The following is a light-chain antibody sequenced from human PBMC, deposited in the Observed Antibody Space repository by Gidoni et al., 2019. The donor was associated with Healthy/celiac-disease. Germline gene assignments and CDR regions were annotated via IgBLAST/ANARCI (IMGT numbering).Light chain of an antibody. CDR1: SRDVGGNNY. Sequence: ALTQPASVSGSPGLSITISCTGTSRDVGGNNYVSCDHQHPGKAPKLMIYDVSNRPSGVSNRFCGSKSGNTAALTICELQAEDEADYYCGSNTSSSTVIFVGGTKLTVL. CDR2: DVS. J-gene: IGLJ2*01. CDR3: GSNTSSSTVI. V-gene: IGLV2-14*03.